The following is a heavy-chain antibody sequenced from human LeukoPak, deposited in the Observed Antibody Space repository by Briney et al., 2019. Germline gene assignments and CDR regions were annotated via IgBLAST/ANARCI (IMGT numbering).Heavy chain of an antibody. CDR2: INPSGGST. D-gene: IGHD5-18*01. CDR1: GYTFTSYY. V-gene: IGHV1-46*01. CDR3: ARRVQGYSYGPNWFDP. J-gene: IGHJ5*02. Sequence: ASVKVSCKASGYTFTSYYIDWVRQALGQGLEWMGIINPSGGSTSYAQKLQGRVTMTRDMSTSTVYMELSSLRSEDTAVYYCARRVQGYSYGPNWFDPWGQGTLVSVSS.